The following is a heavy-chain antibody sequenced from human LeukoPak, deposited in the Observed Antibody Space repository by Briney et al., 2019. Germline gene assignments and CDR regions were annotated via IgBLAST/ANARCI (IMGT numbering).Heavy chain of an antibody. V-gene: IGHV3-43D*04. CDR3: ARDRGCSGGSCYSNWFDP. CDR1: GFTFDDYA. D-gene: IGHD2-15*01. CDR2: ISWDGGST. J-gene: IGHJ5*02. Sequence: GGSLRLSCAASGFTFDDYAMHWVRQAPGKGLEWVSLISWDGGSTYYADSVKGRFTISRDNSKNSLYLQMNSLRAEDTALYYCARDRGCSGGSCYSNWFDPWGQGTLVTVSS.